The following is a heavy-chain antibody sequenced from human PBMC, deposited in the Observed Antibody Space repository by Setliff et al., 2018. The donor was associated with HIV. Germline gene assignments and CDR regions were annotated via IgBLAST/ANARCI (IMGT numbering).Heavy chain of an antibody. Sequence: SETLSLTCNVSGDSINTDNYYWGWIRQPPGKGLEWIGSFHYSGSTYYNPSLKSRVTISVDTSKNQFSLKLSSVTAADTAVYYCARHYCRSYCTNGVCLDYWGQGTLVTVSS. D-gene: IGHD2-8*01. CDR1: GDSINTDNYY. CDR3: ARHYCRSYCTNGVCLDY. V-gene: IGHV4-39*01. CDR2: FHYSGST. J-gene: IGHJ4*02.